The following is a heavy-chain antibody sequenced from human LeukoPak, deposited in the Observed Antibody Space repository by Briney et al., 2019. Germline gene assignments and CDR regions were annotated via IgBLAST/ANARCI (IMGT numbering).Heavy chain of an antibody. CDR2: MPFDEKVSDNEIP. J-gene: IGHJ5*02. D-gene: IGHD3-16*02. CDR1: GDSISNNNWS. CDR3: ARGEISVAPYIEGRNWFDP. V-gene: IGHV4-39*01. Sequence: SETLSLTCSVSGDSISNNNWSWAWIRQLPGKGLEWIGTMPFDEKVSDNEIPSYNPSLKGRATISAEKSKNQLSLKVSSVTAADTAVYYCARGEISVAPYIEGRNWFDPWGQGTLVTVSS.